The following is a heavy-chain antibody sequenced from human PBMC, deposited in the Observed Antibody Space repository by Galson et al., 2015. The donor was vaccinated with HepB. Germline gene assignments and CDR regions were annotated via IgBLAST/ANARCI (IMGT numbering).Heavy chain of an antibody. CDR2: IWYDGSNK. CDR3: ARDTEAAVTTGGDDAFDI. Sequence: SLRLSCAASGFTFSSYGMHWVRQAPGKGLEWVAVIWYDGSNKYYADSVKGRFTISRDNSKNTLYLQMNSLRAEDTAVYYCARDTEAAVTTGGDDAFDIWGQGTMVTVSS. J-gene: IGHJ3*02. V-gene: IGHV3-33*01. D-gene: IGHD4-17*01. CDR1: GFTFSSYG.